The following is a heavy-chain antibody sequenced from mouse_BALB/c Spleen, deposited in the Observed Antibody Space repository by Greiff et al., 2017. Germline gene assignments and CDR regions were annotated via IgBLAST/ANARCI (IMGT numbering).Heavy chain of an antibody. CDR2: ISDGGSYT. J-gene: IGHJ3*01. Sequence: EVMLVESGGGLVKPGGSLKLSCAASGFTFSDYYMYWVRQTPEKRLEWVATISDGGSYTYYPDSVKGRFTISRDNAKNNLYLQMSSLKSEDTAMYYCASLRFAYWGQGTLVTVSA. CDR1: GFTFSDYY. V-gene: IGHV5-4*02. CDR3: ASLRFAY.